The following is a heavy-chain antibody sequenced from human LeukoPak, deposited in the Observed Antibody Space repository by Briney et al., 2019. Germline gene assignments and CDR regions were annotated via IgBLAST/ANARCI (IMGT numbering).Heavy chain of an antibody. Sequence: PGGSLRLSCAASGFAFSSYAMSWVRQAPGKGLEWVSAIRGSGGNTYYADSVKGRFTISRDNSKNTLYLQMNSLRAEDTAVYYCAKDLPLWFGELRGYFDYWGQGTLVTVSS. D-gene: IGHD3-10*01. V-gene: IGHV3-23*01. CDR1: GFAFSSYA. CDR3: AKDLPLWFGELRGYFDY. CDR2: IRGSGGNT. J-gene: IGHJ4*02.